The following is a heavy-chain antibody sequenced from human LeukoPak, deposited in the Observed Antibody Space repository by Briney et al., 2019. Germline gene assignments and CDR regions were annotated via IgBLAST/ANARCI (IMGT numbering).Heavy chain of an antibody. D-gene: IGHD3-22*01. V-gene: IGHV3-74*01. Sequence: GGSLRLSCAASGFTFSSYWMHWVRQAPGKGLVWVSRINTDGSSTSYADSVKGRFTISRDNAKNTLYLQMNSLRAEDTAVYYCATLDPYYYDGGGYSFDYWGQGTLVTVSS. CDR3: ATLDPYYYDGGGYSFDY. CDR1: GFTFSSYW. CDR2: INTDGSST. J-gene: IGHJ4*02.